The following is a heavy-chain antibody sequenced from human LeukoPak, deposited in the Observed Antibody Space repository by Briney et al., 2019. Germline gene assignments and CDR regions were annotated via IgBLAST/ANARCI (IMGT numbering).Heavy chain of an antibody. CDR2: ISGSGGST. CDR1: GFTFSSYA. V-gene: IGHV3-23*01. Sequence: PPGGSLRLSCAAPGFTFSSYAMSWVRQAPGKGLEWVSAISGSGGSTYYADSVKGRFTISRDNSKNTLYLQMNSLRAEDTAVYYCAKIPMITFGGVIYYFDYWGQGTLVTVSS. J-gene: IGHJ4*02. CDR3: AKIPMITFGGVIYYFDY. D-gene: IGHD3-16*02.